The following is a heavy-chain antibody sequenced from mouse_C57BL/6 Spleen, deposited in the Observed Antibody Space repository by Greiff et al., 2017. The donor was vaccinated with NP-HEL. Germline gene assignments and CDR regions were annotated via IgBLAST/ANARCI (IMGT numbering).Heavy chain of an antibody. CDR2: INPSSGYT. Sequence: VQLQQSGAELARPGASVKMSCKASGYTFTSYTMHWVKQRPGQGLEWIGYINPSSGYTKYNQKFKDKATLTADKSSSTAYMQLSSLTSEDSAVYYCTHYVYYFDYWGQGTTLTVSS. V-gene: IGHV1-4*01. D-gene: IGHD1-2*01. CDR3: THYVYYFDY. J-gene: IGHJ2*01. CDR1: GYTFTSYT.